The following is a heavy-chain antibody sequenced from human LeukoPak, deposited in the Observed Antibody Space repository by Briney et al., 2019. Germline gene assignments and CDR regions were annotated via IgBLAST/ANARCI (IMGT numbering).Heavy chain of an antibody. CDR3: AKLAGSFDY. CDR2: ISYDGSNK. J-gene: IGHJ4*02. D-gene: IGHD3-10*01. V-gene: IGHV3-30*18. Sequence: PGRSLRLSCAASGFTFSSYGMHWVRQAPGKGLEWVAVISYDGSNKYYADSVKGRFTISRDNSKNTLYLQMNSLRAEDTAVYDCAKLAGSFDYWGQGTLVTVSS. CDR1: GFTFSSYG.